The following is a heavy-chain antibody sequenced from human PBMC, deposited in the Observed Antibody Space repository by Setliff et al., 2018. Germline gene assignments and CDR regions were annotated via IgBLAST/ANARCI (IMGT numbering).Heavy chain of an antibody. Sequence: TSETLSLTCSVSGGSISSSYWTWIRQPPGKGLEWIGFVHFGGDTNYNPSLKSRVTVSLNRSKNQISLKLSSVTAADTAVYYCARETTMTYYFYYMDVWGKGTTVTVSS. J-gene: IGHJ6*03. CDR2: VHFGGDT. V-gene: IGHV4-59*01. CDR1: GGSISSSY. D-gene: IGHD4-17*01. CDR3: ARETTMTYYFYYMDV.